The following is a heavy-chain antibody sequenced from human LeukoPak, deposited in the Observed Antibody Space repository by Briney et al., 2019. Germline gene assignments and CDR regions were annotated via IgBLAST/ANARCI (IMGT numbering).Heavy chain of an antibody. CDR2: INPNSGGT. V-gene: IGHV1-2*02. CDR1: GYTFTGYY. Sequence: ASVKVSCKASGYTFTGYYMHWVRQAPGQGLEWMGWINPNSGGTNYAQKFQGRVTMTRDTSISTAYMELSRLRTDDTAVYYCARVRYRLAETYIDYWGQGTLVTVSS. CDR3: ARVRYRLAETYIDY. J-gene: IGHJ4*02. D-gene: IGHD3-16*01.